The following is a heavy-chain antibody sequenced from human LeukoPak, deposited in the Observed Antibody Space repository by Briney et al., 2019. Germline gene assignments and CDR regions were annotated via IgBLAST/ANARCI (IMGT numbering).Heavy chain of an antibody. V-gene: IGHV4-34*01. CDR3: ARDSPYSPRDS. CDR2: INRYGSA. Sequence: NPSETLSLTCAVYGGSFNTFYWSWIRQPPGKGLEWIGQINRYGSANYNPSLKSRVAISLDTSKNQFSLKVTSVTAADTAVYYCARDSPYSPRDSWGQGTLVTVSS. CDR1: GGSFNTFY. J-gene: IGHJ4*02. D-gene: IGHD4-11*01.